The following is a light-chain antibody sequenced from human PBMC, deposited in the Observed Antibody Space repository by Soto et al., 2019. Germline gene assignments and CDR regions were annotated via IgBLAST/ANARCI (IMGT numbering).Light chain of an antibody. Sequence: QSVLTQPPSASGSPVQSVTISCTGTSSDVCGYHYVSWYQHHPCKAPKLMIYAVTKRPSGVPDRFSGSKSGNTASLTVSGLQTEDEADYYFSSYAGSNRVIFGGGTKLAVL. CDR2: AVT. V-gene: IGLV2-8*01. CDR3: SSYAGSNRVI. J-gene: IGLJ2*01. CDR1: SSDVCGYHY.